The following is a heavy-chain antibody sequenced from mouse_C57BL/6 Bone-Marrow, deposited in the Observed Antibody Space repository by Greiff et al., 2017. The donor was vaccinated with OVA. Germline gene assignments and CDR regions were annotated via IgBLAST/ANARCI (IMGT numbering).Heavy chain of an antibody. Sequence: EVQLQQSGAELVRPGASVKLSCTASGFNIKDDYMHWVKQRPEQGLEWVGWIDPENGDTEYASKFQGKATITADTSSNTAYLQLSSLTSEDTAVYYCTTLLLTYWGQGTLVTVSA. J-gene: IGHJ3*01. CDR2: IDPENGDT. CDR3: TTLLLTY. V-gene: IGHV14-4*01. D-gene: IGHD1-1*01. CDR1: GFNIKDDY.